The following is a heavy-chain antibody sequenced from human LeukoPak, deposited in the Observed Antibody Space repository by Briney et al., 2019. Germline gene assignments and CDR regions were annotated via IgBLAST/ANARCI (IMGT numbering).Heavy chain of an antibody. J-gene: IGHJ5*02. Sequence: GASVKVSCKSSGYTYSHFGISWVRQAPGQGLEWMGWISTNSGHKAQKFQDRLTMTTDTSTTTSYMELRSLRSDHTPQHYCARDFFDSGGSWYDCFDPWGQGTLVTVSS. CDR3: ARDFFDSGGSWYDCFDP. D-gene: IGHD2-15*01. V-gene: IGHV1-18*01. CDR2: ISTNSGH. CDR1: GYTYSHFG.